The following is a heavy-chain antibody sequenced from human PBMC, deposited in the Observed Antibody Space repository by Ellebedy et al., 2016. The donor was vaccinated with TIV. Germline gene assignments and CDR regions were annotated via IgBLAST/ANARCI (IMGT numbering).Heavy chain of an antibody. CDR2: IYSGGRT. CDR1: GFTVINNY. V-gene: IGHV3-66*01. Sequence: GESLKISXTASGFTVINNYIRWFRQAPGRGLEWVAHIYSGGRTDYADSVKGRFTISRDNSKNTLYLQMNSLRAEDTALYFCAREMITGYFYYMDVWGKGTTVTVSS. J-gene: IGHJ6*03. CDR3: AREMITGYFYYMDV. D-gene: IGHD1-14*01.